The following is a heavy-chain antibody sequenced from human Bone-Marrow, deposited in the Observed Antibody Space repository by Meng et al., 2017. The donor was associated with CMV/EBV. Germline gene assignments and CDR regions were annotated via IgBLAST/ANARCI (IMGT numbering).Heavy chain of an antibody. V-gene: IGHV1-2*02. Sequence: SGDTFSAYYIHWVRQAPGQGLEWMGWINPKSGGTNYAQKFQGRVTMTRDTSISTVYMELSRLTSDDTAVYFCAGDTNIGSYSYAFDPWGQGTLVTVSS. J-gene: IGHJ5*02. D-gene: IGHD1-26*01. CDR1: GDTFSAYY. CDR2: INPKSGGT. CDR3: AGDTNIGSYSYAFDP.